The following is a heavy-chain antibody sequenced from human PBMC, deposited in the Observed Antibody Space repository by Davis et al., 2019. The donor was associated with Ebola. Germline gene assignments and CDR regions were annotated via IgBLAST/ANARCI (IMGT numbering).Heavy chain of an antibody. J-gene: IGHJ2*01. CDR1: GFTFSSSA. V-gene: IGHV3-23*01. Sequence: GGSLRLSCAASGFTFSSSAMSWGRQAPGKGLEWVSSIGGSGGSIYYADSVKGRFTISRDNSKNTLYLQMNSLRAEDTAMYYCAKDYYDSSGRYFDLWGRGTLVTVSS. D-gene: IGHD3-22*01. CDR3: AKDYYDSSGRYFDL. CDR2: IGGSGGSI.